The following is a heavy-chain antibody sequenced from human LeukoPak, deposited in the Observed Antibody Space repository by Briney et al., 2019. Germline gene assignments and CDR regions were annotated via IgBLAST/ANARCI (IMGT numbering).Heavy chain of an antibody. CDR3: ASGPAYYDSSGYYYN. D-gene: IGHD3-22*01. J-gene: IGHJ4*02. CDR1: GYTFTSYG. CDR2: ISAYNGNT. Sequence: ASVKVSCQASGYTFTSYGISWVRQPPGQGIEWMRWISAYNGNTNYAQKLQGRVTMTTDTSTSTAYMELRNLRSDDTAVYYCASGPAYYDSSGYYYNWGQGTLVTVSS. V-gene: IGHV1-18*01.